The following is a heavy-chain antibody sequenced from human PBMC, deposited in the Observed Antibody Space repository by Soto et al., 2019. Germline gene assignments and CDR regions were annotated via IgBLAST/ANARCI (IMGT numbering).Heavy chain of an antibody. Sequence: GGSLRLSCAASGFTFSSYTMNWVRQAPGKGLEWVSNISSSSSTIDYADSVKGRFTISRDNAKNSLYLQMNSLRAEDTAVYYCARAPTPRGGDYFDYWGQGTLVTVSS. CDR2: ISSSSSTI. CDR1: GFTFSSYT. CDR3: ARAPTPRGGDYFDY. J-gene: IGHJ4*02. V-gene: IGHV3-48*01. D-gene: IGHD1-26*01.